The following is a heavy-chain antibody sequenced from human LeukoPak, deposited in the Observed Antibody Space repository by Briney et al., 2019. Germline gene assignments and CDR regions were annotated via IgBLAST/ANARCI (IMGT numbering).Heavy chain of an antibody. CDR2: INWNGDST. Sequence: GGSLRLSCAASGFTFDDFGLSWVRQAPGKGLEWVSGINWNGDSTAYADSVKGRFTISRDNAKNSVYMQMSRLKVEDTASYYCARATGYSSSSYLWFDPWGQGTLVTVSS. J-gene: IGHJ5*02. V-gene: IGHV3-20*04. CDR1: GFTFDDFG. D-gene: IGHD6-13*01. CDR3: ARATGYSSSSYLWFDP.